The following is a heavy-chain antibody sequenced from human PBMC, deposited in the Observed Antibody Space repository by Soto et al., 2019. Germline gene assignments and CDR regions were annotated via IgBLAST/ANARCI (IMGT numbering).Heavy chain of an antibody. CDR3: ATARYIAP. D-gene: IGHD2-15*01. Sequence: EVQLVESGGGLVQPGGSLRLSCAASGFTFSSYWISWVRQAPGKGPEWVANIKEDGSEKNYVDSVKGRFTISRDNAKNSLYLQMNSLRAEDTAVYYCATARYIAPWGQGTLVTVSS. V-gene: IGHV3-7*01. CDR1: GFTFSSYW. CDR2: IKEDGSEK. J-gene: IGHJ5*02.